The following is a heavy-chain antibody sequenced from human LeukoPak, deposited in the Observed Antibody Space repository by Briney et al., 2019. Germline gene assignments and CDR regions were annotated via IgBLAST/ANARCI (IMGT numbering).Heavy chain of an antibody. V-gene: IGHV4-34*01. CDR1: GGSFSGYN. CDR2: INHSGST. CDR3: ARGGVLWFGESHWFDP. J-gene: IGHJ5*02. D-gene: IGHD3-10*01. Sequence: SETLSLTCAVYGGSFSGYNWSWIRQPPGKGLEWIGEINHSGSTNYNPSLKSRVTISVDTSKNQFSLKLSSVTAADTAVYYCARGGVLWFGESHWFDPWGQGTLVTVSS.